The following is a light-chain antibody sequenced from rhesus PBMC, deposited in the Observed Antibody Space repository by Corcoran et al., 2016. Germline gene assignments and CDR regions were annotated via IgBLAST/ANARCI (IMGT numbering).Light chain of an antibody. J-gene: IGKJ4*01. Sequence: DIQMTQSPSSLSASVGDTVTITFRASQGINNYLAWYQQQPGKAPKTLIHYETNLESGDPSRFSGSGSGTYFTLTISSLQSEDFATYYCQQHKSYPVTFGGGTKVEIK. CDR1: QGINNY. CDR3: QQHKSYPVT. V-gene: IGKV1S14*01. CDR2: YET.